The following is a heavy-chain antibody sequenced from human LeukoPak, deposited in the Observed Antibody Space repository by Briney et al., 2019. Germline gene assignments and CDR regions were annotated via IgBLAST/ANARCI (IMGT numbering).Heavy chain of an antibody. D-gene: IGHD5-18*01. CDR1: GGSISGYH. V-gene: IGHV4-59*01. CDR2: IYYTGST. J-gene: IGHJ4*02. CDR3: ARDKQPGDY. Sequence: SETLSLTCTVSGGSISGYHWGWIRQPPGKGPEWIGYIYYTGSTTYNPSLKSRVTISVDTSKSQFSLKLSSATAADTAVYYCARDKQPGDYWGQGTLVTVSS.